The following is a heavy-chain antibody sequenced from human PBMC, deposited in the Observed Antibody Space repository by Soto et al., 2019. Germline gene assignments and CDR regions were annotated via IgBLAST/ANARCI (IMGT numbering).Heavy chain of an antibody. CDR2: IKSKTDGGTT. J-gene: IGHJ3*02. V-gene: IGHV3-15*01. CDR3: VAGGVIEDPDAFDI. CDR1: GFTFSNAW. D-gene: IGHD3-16*02. Sequence: LRLSCAASGFTFSNAWMSWVRQAPGKGLEWVGRIKSKTDGGTTDYAAPVKGRFTISRDDSKNTLYLQMNSLKTEDTAVYYCVAGGVIEDPDAFDIWGQGTMVTVSS.